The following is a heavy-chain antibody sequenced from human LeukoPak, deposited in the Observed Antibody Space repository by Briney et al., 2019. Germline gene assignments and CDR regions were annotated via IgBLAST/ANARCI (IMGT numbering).Heavy chain of an antibody. J-gene: IGHJ5*02. V-gene: IGHV4-34*01. CDR1: GGSFSDYY. D-gene: IGHD4-17*01. Sequence: PSETLSLTCGVYGGSFSDYYWSWIRQSPGKGLEWIGEINHSGSTNYNPSLKSRVTISIDTSKNQFSLKLSSVTAADTAVYYCARHWDEMTTVTEGDWFDPWGQGTLVTVSS. CDR2: INHSGST. CDR3: ARHWDEMTTVTEGDWFDP.